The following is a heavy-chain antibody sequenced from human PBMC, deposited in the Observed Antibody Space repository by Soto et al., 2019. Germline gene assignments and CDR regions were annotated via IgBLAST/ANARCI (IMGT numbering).Heavy chain of an antibody. Sequence: ASVKVSCKASGYTFNSYDINWVRQATGQGLEWMGWMNPNSGNTGYAQKFQGRVTMTRNTSISTAYMELSSLRSEDTAVYYCARVGYYYDSSGYYLSFDYWGQGTLVTVS. D-gene: IGHD3-22*01. CDR2: MNPNSGNT. CDR3: ARVGYYYDSSGYYLSFDY. CDR1: GYTFNSYD. J-gene: IGHJ4*02. V-gene: IGHV1-8*01.